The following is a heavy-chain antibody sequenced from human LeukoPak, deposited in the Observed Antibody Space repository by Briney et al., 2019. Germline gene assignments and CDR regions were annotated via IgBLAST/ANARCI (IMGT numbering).Heavy chain of an antibody. Sequence: SETLSLICTVSGGSISSYYWSWTRQPPGKGLEWIGYFYYSGSTNYNPSLKSRVTISVDTSKNQFSLKLSSVTAADTAVYYCARDRRGYYDSSGYFDYWGQGTLVTVSS. D-gene: IGHD3-22*01. V-gene: IGHV4-59*01. CDR3: ARDRRGYYDSSGYFDY. CDR2: FYYSGST. J-gene: IGHJ4*02. CDR1: GGSISSYY.